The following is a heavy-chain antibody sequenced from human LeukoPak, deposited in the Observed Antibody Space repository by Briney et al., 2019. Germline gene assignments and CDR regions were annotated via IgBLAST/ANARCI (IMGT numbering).Heavy chain of an antibody. D-gene: IGHD2-21*01. J-gene: IGHJ3*02. CDR2: INEDGSET. V-gene: IGHV3-7*01. CDR1: GFNFNTHW. Sequence: GGSLRLSCVASGFNFNTHWMSWVRRASGKGLEWVANINEDGSETYYVDSVKGRFTISRANAKNSLNLQLNGLRAEDTGLYYCAREHDGGEWGRAFDIWGQGTMVTVSS. CDR3: AREHDGGEWGRAFDI.